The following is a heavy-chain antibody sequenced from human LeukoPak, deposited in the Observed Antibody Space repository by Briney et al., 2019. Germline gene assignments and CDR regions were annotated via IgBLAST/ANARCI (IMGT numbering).Heavy chain of an antibody. CDR1: GDSNY. CDR2: IHYSGSP. D-gene: IGHD1-20*01. Sequence: SETLSLTCTVSGDSNYWSWIRQPPGKGLEWIAYIHYSGSPHYNPSLKSRVTLSIDTSENQLSLRLNSVTAADTAVYYCARHSNWNGGVDWFDPWGQGTQVTVSS. J-gene: IGHJ5*02. V-gene: IGHV4-59*08. CDR3: ARHSNWNGGVDWFDP.